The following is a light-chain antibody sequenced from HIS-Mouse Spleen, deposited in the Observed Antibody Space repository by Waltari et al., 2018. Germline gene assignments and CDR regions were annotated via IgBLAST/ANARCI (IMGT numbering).Light chain of an antibody. CDR3: QQYNSYSWT. CDR2: KAS. J-gene: IGKJ1*01. V-gene: IGKV1-5*03. CDR1: QSISSW. Sequence: DIQMTQSPSTLSASVGDRVTITCWASQSISSWLAWYQQEPGKAPKLLIYKASSLESGVPSRFSGSGSGTEFTLTISSLQPDDFATYYCQQYNSYSWTFGQGTKVEIK.